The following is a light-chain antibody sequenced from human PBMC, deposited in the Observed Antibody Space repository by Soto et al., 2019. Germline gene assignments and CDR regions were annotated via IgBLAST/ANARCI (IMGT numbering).Light chain of an antibody. CDR3: QQYSNSPFT. V-gene: IGKV3-11*01. J-gene: IGKJ3*01. Sequence: EIVLTQSPATLSLSPGERATLSCRASQSLSNFLAWYQQKPGQAPRLLIYDASNRATGIPVRFSGSGSGTDFTLTISSLEPEDFAVYYCQQYSNSPFTFGPGTKGEIK. CDR2: DAS. CDR1: QSLSNF.